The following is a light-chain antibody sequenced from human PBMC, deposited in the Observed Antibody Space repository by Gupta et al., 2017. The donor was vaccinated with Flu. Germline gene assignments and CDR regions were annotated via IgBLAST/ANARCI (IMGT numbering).Light chain of an antibody. Sequence: SYVLTQPPPVSVAPGQTARINCGGNNIGSQSVHWYQQKPGQAPVLVVYDDSDRPSGIPERFPGSNSGNTATLTISRVEAGDEADYYCQVLDSSSDHPYVFGTGTKVTVL. J-gene: IGLJ1*01. CDR2: DDS. CDR3: QVLDSSSDHPYV. V-gene: IGLV3-21*02. CDR1: NIGSQS.